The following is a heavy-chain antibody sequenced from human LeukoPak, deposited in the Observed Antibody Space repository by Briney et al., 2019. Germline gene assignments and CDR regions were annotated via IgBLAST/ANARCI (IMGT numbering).Heavy chain of an antibody. V-gene: IGHV3-7*01. J-gene: IGHJ4*02. CDR1: GFTFSSYW. Sequence: GGSLRLSCAASGFTFSSYWMSWVRQAPGKGLEWVANIKQDGSQKYYADSVKGRFTISRDNSKNTLYLQMNSLRAEDTAVYYCARDKGFDYWGQGTLVTVSS. CDR2: IKQDGSQK. CDR3: ARDKGFDY.